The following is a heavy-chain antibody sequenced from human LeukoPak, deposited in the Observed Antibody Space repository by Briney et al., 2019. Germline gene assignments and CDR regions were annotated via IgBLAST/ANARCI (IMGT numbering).Heavy chain of an antibody. CDR3: AKSGGYGLIDY. J-gene: IGHJ4*02. CDR2: IYYSGST. V-gene: IGHV4-39*01. Sequence: SETLSLTCTASGASVSGSAYYWGWIRQPPGKGLEWIGNIYYSGSTYYNESLESRVTISIDTSKNQFSLKLNSVTAADTAMYYCAKSGGYGLIDYWGQGTLVTVSS. D-gene: IGHD1-26*01. CDR1: GASVSGSAYY.